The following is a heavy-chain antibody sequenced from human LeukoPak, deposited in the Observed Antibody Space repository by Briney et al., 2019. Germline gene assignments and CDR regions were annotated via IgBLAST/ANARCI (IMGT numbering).Heavy chain of an antibody. CDR2: IGSSGSTI. Sequence: SGRSLRLSCAASGFTFSSYEMNWVRQAPGKGLEWVSYIGSSGSTIHYADSVKGRFTISRDNAKNSLYLQMNSLRAEDTAVYYCARVVQLSRVEDIWGQGTMVTVSS. CDR3: ARVVQLSRVEDI. D-gene: IGHD6-6*01. V-gene: IGHV3-48*03. CDR1: GFTFSSYE. J-gene: IGHJ3*02.